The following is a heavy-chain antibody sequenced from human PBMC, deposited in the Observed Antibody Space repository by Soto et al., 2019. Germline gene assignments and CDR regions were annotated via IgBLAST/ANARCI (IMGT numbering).Heavy chain of an antibody. V-gene: IGHV3-30-3*01. CDR2: ISYDGGNK. D-gene: IGHD3-9*01. Sequence: PGGSLRLSCAASGFTFSSYAMHWVRQAPGKGLEWVAVISYDGGNKYYADSVKGRFTISRDNSKNTLYLQMNSLRAEDTAVYYCARLSDDFDWLYFNGMDVWGQGTTVTVSS. CDR3: ARLSDDFDWLYFNGMDV. CDR1: GFTFSSYA. J-gene: IGHJ6*02.